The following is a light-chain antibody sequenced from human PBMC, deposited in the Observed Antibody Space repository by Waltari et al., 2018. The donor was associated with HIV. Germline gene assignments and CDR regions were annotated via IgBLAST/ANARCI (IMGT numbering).Light chain of an antibody. CDR2: EVS. CDR1: SSDVGGYKY. CDR3: SSYAGSNNWV. V-gene: IGLV2-8*01. J-gene: IGLJ3*02. Sequence: QSALTQPPSASGSPGQSVTISCTGTSSDVGGYKYVSWYQQHPGKAPKVLISEVSKRPSGFPDRFSGSKSGNTASLTVSGLQAEDEADYYCSSYAGSNNWVFGGGTKLTVL.